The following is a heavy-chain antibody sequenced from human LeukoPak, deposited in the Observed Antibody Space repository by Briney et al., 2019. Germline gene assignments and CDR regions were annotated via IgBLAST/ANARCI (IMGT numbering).Heavy chain of an antibody. CDR2: IENNGRT. CDR3: ARGRYGGYFDC. Sequence: SETLSLTCIVSGGSITNDYWSWIRQPPGKGLEWIGYIENNGRTEYNPSLMSRITISVDTSKIQVSLMLSPVTAADTAVYYCARGRYGGYFDCWGQGILVTVSP. CDR1: GGSITNDY. V-gene: IGHV4-59*01. J-gene: IGHJ4*02. D-gene: IGHD4-23*01.